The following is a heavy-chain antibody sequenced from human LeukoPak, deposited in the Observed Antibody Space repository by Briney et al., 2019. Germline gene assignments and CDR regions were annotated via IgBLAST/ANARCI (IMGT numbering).Heavy chain of an antibody. V-gene: IGHV4-39*01. D-gene: IGHD2-8*01. CDR1: GGSMRSASYY. J-gene: IGHJ4*02. CDR3: AGQGGGVALDY. CDR2: IYCDGST. Sequence: NSSETLSLTCIVSGGSMRSASYYWDWIRQPPGKGLEWIGTIYCDGSTSHYTPSPKSRVTMFVDTAKNHFSLNLSSVTAADTAVYYCAGQGGGVALDYWGQGMLVTVSS.